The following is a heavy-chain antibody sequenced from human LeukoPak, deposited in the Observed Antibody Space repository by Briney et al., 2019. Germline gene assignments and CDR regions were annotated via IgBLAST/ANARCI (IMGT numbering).Heavy chain of an antibody. CDR1: GFTFSSYW. CDR3: ARWGGGFDY. CDR2: IKQDGSEK. J-gene: IGHJ4*02. D-gene: IGHD3-16*01. V-gene: IGHV3-7*04. Sequence: GGSLRLSCAASGFTFSSYWMSWVRQAPGKRLEWVANIKQDGSEKYYVDSVKGRFTVSRDNAKNSLYLHVDSLRVEDTAVYYCARWGGGFDYWGQGTLVTVSS.